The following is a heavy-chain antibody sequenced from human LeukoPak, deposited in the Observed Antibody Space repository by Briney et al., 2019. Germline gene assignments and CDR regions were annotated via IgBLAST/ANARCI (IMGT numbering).Heavy chain of an antibody. V-gene: IGHV1-2*02. CDR1: GYTFTGYY. CDR3: ARMPRGYSYGLHFDY. J-gene: IGHJ4*02. Sequence: ASVKVSCKASGYTFTGYYMHWVRQAPGQGLEWMGWINPNSGGTNYAQKFQGRVTMTRDTSISTAYMELSRLRSDDTAVYYCARMPRGYSYGLHFDYWGQGTLVTVSS. CDR2: INPNSGGT. D-gene: IGHD5-18*01.